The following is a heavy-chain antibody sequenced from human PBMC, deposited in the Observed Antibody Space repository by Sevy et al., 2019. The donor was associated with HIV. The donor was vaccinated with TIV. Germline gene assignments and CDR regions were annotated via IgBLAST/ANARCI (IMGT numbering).Heavy chain of an antibody. Sequence: SETLSLTCTVSGGSISSSSYYWGWIRQPPGKGLEWIGSIYYSGSTYYNPSLKSRVTISVDTSKNQFSLKLSSVTAADTAVYYCARHMRVGYSGSSSRGIDYWGQRTLVTVSS. J-gene: IGHJ4*02. CDR3: ARHMRVGYSGSSSRGIDY. CDR2: IYYSGST. D-gene: IGHD1-26*01. V-gene: IGHV4-39*01. CDR1: GGSISSSSYY.